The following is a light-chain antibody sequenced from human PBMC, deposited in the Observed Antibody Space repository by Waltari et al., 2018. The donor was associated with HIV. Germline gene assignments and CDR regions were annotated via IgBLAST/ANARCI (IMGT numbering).Light chain of an antibody. J-gene: IGLJ2*01. CDR1: NSDIGSYDY. CDR3: SSFADRDGFYVL. V-gene: IGLV2-8*01. CDR2: EVT. Sequence: QSALTQPPSASGSPGQSVTLSCTGSNSDIGSYDYVSWYQLRPGKAPKLVISEVTKRPSGVSDRFSGSKSANTAFLTVSGLQAEDEADYYCSSFADRDGFYVLFGGGTRLTVL.